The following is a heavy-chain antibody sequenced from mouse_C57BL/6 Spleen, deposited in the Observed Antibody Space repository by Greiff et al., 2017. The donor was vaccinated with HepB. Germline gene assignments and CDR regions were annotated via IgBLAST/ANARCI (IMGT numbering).Heavy chain of an antibody. J-gene: IGHJ3*01. D-gene: IGHD3-2*02. CDR3: ALIAQVAY. CDR1: GYTFTSYW. CDR2: IYPSDSET. Sequence: VQLQQPGAELVRPGSSVKLSCKASGYTFTSYWMDWVKQRPGQGLEWIGNIYPSDSETHYNQKFKDKATLTVDKSSRTAYMQLSSLTSADSAVYYCALIAQVAYWGQGTLVTVSA. V-gene: IGHV1-61*01.